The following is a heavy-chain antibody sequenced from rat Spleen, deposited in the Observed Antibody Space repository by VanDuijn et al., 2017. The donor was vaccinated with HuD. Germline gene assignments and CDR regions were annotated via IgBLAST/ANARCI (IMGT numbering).Heavy chain of an antibody. J-gene: IGHJ2*01. Sequence: EVQVEESGGGLVQPGRSMKLSCAASGFTFSNYDMVWVRQAPTKGLKWVSSISYDGSTAYYRDSVKGRFTISRDNAESTLYLQMDSLRSEDTATYYCTRGYYFDYWGQGVMVTVSS. CDR2: ISYDGSTA. V-gene: IGHV5-25*01. CDR3: TRGYYFDY. CDR1: GFTFSNYD.